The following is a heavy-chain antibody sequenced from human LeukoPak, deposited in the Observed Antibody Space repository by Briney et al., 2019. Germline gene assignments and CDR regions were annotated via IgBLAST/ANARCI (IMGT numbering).Heavy chain of an antibody. CDR3: ARVGGDGYSVPLDY. CDR1: GFTFSSYS. V-gene: IGHV3-21*01. J-gene: IGHJ4*02. D-gene: IGHD5-24*01. Sequence: GGSLRLSCAASGFTFSSYSMNWVRQAPGKGLEWVSSISSSSSYIYYADSVKGRFTISRDNAKNSLYLQMNSLRAEDTAVYYCARVGGDGYSVPLDYWGQGTLVTVSS. CDR2: ISSSSSYI.